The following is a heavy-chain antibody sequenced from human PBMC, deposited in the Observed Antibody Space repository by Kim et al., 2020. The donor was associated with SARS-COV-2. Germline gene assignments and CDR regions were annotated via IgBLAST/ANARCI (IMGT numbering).Heavy chain of an antibody. CDR1: GFTFTTYA. V-gene: IGHV3-23*01. J-gene: IGHJ4*02. Sequence: GGSLRLSCAASGFTFTTYALNWVRQAPGKGLEWVLAISSSGAKTYYAESVKGRFTISRDNSKNTVYLQMNSLRAEDTAVYYCARGRNSGSYYFDYWGQGTRVTVSS. CDR3: ARGRNSGSYYFDY. CDR2: ISSSGAKT. D-gene: IGHD1-26*01.